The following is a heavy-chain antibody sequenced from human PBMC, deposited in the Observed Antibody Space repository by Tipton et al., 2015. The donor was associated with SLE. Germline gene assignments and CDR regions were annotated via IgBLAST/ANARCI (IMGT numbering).Heavy chain of an antibody. D-gene: IGHD6-19*01. CDR1: GVSINSGC. CDR2: IYSGGSF. CDR3: AKGSGWYKD. J-gene: IGHJ4*02. V-gene: IGHV4-4*07. Sequence: LRLSCTVSGVSINSGCWSWIRQPAGKGLEWIGRIYSGGSFYYNPSLKSRVTTSIDTPKSQFSLKLSSVTAADTAVYYCAKGSGWYKDWGQGTLVTVSS.